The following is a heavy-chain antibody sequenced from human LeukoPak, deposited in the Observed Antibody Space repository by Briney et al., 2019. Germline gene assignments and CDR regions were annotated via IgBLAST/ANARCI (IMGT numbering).Heavy chain of an antibody. V-gene: IGHV4-34*01. CDR3: ARHWDIVPTWGRWFGP. CDR2: INHSGST. Sequence: SETLSLTCAVYGGSFSGYYWSWIRQPPGKGLEWIGEINHSGSTNYNPSLKSRVTISVDTSKNQFSLKLSSVTAADTAVYYCARHWDIVPTWGRWFGPWGQGTLVTVS. J-gene: IGHJ5*02. D-gene: IGHD5-12*01. CDR1: GGSFSGYY.